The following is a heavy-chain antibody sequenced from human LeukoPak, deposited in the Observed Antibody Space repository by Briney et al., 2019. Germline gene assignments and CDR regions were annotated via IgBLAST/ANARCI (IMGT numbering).Heavy chain of an antibody. J-gene: IGHJ4*02. CDR2: IYYSGST. CDR3: ARHGDGHLDDGNYFDY. CDR1: GGSISSYY. Sequence: SETLSLTCTVSGGSISSYYWSWIRQPPGKGLEWIGYIYYSGSTNYNPSLKSRVTISVDTSKNQFSLKLSSVTAADTAVYYCARHGDGHLDDGNYFDYWGQGTLVTVSS. V-gene: IGHV4-59*08. D-gene: IGHD5-24*01.